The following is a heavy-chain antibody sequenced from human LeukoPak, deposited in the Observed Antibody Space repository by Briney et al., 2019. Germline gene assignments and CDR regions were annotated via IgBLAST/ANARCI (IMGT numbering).Heavy chain of an antibody. V-gene: IGHV4-4*07. D-gene: IGHD3-3*01. CDR3: AREAYDFWSGYYSSYMDV. J-gene: IGHJ6*03. CDR2: IYTSGST. CDR1: GGSISSYY. Sequence: SETLSLTCTVSGGSISSYYWSWIRQPAGKGLEWIGRIYTSGSTNYNPSLKSRVTMSVDTSKNQFSLKLSSVTAADTAVYYCAREAYDFWSGYYSSYMDVWGKGTTVTVSS.